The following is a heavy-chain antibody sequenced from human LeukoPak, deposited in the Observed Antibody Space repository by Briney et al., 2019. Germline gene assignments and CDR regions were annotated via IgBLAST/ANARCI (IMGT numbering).Heavy chain of an antibody. CDR2: INPNSGGT. CDR3: ASPETLCSGGSCYSDY. J-gene: IGHJ4*02. D-gene: IGHD2-15*01. CDR1: GYTFTGYY. Sequence: ASVKVSCKASGYTFTGYYMHWVRQAPGQGLEWMGWINPNSGGTNYAQKFQGRVTMTRDTSISTAYMELSRLRSDDTAVYYCASPETLCSGGSCYSDYWGQGTLVTVSS. V-gene: IGHV1-2*02.